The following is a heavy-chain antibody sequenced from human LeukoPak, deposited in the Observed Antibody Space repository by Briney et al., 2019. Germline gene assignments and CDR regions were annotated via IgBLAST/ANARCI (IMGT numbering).Heavy chain of an antibody. CDR3: ARHGSTAFFDD. V-gene: IGHV4-59*08. CDR1: NGSISPYY. CDR2: IYHSGNT. J-gene: IGHJ4*02. Sequence: PSETLSLTCTVSNGSISPYYWSWIRQPPGKGLEWIGYIYHSGNTNYNPSLSSRVTISVDTSKNQFSLRLTSVNAADTAVYYCARHGSTAFFDDWGQGTLVTVSS. D-gene: IGHD2-21*02.